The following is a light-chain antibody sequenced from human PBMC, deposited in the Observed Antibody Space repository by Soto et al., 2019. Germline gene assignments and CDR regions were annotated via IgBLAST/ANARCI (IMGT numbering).Light chain of an antibody. CDR3: ATWDSGLSVEV. CDR2: DSD. V-gene: IGLV1-51*01. CDR1: RSNIGSNH. Sequence: QSVLTQPPSVSAAPGQKVTISCSGTRSNIGSNHLSWYQQFPGSAPKLLIYDSDKRPSGIPDRCSGSKSCTSATLGITRLQTGDEADYYCATWDSGLSVEVFGGGTQLTVL. J-gene: IGLJ7*01.